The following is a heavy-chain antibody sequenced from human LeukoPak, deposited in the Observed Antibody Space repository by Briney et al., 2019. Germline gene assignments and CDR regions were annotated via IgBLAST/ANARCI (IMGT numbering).Heavy chain of an antibody. J-gene: IGHJ4*02. CDR3: ARFRDGYNYEDFDY. D-gene: IGHD5-24*01. CDR1: GFTFSSYA. CDR2: ISGSGGST. Sequence: GGSLRLSCAASGFTFSSYAMSWVRQAPGKGLEWVSAISGSGGSTYYADSVKGRFTISRDNSKNTLYLQMNSLRAEDTAVYYCARFRDGYNYEDFDYWGQGTLVTVSS. V-gene: IGHV3-23*01.